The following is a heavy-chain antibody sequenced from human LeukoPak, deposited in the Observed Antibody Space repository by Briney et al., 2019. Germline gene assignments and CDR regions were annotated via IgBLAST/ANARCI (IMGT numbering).Heavy chain of an antibody. J-gene: IGHJ3*02. CDR3: ARGVVAVETGAFDI. Sequence: TSETLSLTCAVYGGSFSGYYWSWIRQPPGKGLEWIGEINHSGSTNYNPSLKSRVTISVDTSKNQFSLKLSSVTAADTAVYYCARGVVAVETGAFDIWGQGTMVTVSS. CDR2: INHSGST. V-gene: IGHV4-34*01. CDR1: GGSFSGYY. D-gene: IGHD6-19*01.